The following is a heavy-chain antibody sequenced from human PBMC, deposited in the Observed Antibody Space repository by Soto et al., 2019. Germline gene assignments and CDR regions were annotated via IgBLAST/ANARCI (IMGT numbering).Heavy chain of an antibody. D-gene: IGHD3-10*01. V-gene: IGHV4-39*01. J-gene: IGHJ4*02. Sequence: SETLSLTCTVSGGSISSSSYYWGWIRQPPGKGLEWIGSIYYSGSTYYNPSLKSRVTISVDTSKNQFSLKLSSVTAADTAVYYCASKRGYGSGSYSSPYYFDYWGQGTLVTVS. CDR1: GGSISSSSYY. CDR2: IYYSGST. CDR3: ASKRGYGSGSYSSPYYFDY.